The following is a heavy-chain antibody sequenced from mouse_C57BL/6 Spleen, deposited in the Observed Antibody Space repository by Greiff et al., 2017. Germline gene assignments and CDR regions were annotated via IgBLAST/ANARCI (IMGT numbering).Heavy chain of an antibody. V-gene: IGHV5-17*01. CDR2: ISSGSSTI. Sequence: EVQGVESGGGLVKPGGSLKLSCAASGFTFSDYGMHWVRQAPEKGLEWVAYISSGSSTIYYADTVKGRFTISRDHAKNTLFLQMTSLRSEDTAMYYCARPYGSSYEYAMDYWGQGTSVTVSS. J-gene: IGHJ4*01. D-gene: IGHD1-1*01. CDR1: GFTFSDYG. CDR3: ARPYGSSYEYAMDY.